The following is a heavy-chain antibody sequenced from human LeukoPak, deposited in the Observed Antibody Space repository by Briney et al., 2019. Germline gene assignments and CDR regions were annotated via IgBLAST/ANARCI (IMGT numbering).Heavy chain of an antibody. CDR2: ASFHGSNT. Sequence: GRSLRLSCAASGFIFSDSTMHWVRQAPGKGLEWVAAASFHGSNTYYADSMKGRLTISRDNSKNTVYLQMNSLRTEDTAVYYCARERSWNGPLDYWGQGTLVTVSS. CDR1: GFIFSDST. D-gene: IGHD1-1*01. CDR3: ARERSWNGPLDY. J-gene: IGHJ4*02. V-gene: IGHV3-30*04.